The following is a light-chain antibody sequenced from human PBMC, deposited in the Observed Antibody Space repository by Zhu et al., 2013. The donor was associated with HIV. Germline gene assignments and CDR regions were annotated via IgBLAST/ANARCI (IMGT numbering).Light chain of an antibody. CDR3: QQYNSFPFT. CDR2: DAS. J-gene: IGKJ3*01. Sequence: DIQLTQSPSFLSASVGDRVRITCRASQGIATYLAWYQQKPGKAPNLLIYDASTLQSGVPSRFSGSGSGTEFTLTISSLQPEDSATYYCQQYNSFPFTFGPGTKVDL. V-gene: IGKV1-9*01. CDR1: QGIATY.